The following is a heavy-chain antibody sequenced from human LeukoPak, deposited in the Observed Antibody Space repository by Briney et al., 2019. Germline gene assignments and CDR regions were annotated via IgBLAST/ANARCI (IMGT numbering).Heavy chain of an antibody. Sequence: GGSLRLSCVASGFTFSSYWMSWVRQAPGKGPEWVASIKQDGSEKFYVDSVKGRFTISKDNAKNSLYLQMNSLRAEDTAVYYCARDLGGDRDDYWGQGALVTVSS. J-gene: IGHJ4*02. CDR1: GFTFSSYW. CDR2: IKQDGSEK. CDR3: ARDLGGDRDDY. V-gene: IGHV3-7*03. D-gene: IGHD2-21*02.